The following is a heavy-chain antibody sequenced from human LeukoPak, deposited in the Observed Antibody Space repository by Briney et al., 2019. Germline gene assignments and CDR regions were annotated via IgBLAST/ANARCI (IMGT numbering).Heavy chain of an antibody. Sequence: GGSLRLSCAASGFSFSDFHMAWVRQAPGKGLEWLSYISASQSTMYYADSVKGRFTISRDNAKNSLYLQMNSLRAEDTAVYYCAREGSSWYYFDYWGQGTLVTVSS. CDR2: ISASQSTM. CDR1: GFSFSDFH. D-gene: IGHD6-13*01. V-gene: IGHV3-11*04. J-gene: IGHJ4*02. CDR3: AREGSSWYYFDY.